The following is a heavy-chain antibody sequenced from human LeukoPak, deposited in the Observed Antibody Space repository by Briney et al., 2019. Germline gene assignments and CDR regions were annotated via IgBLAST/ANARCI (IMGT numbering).Heavy chain of an antibody. J-gene: IGHJ4*02. D-gene: IGHD2-8*01. CDR2: MKQDGSEK. Sequence: GGSLLLSCSASGFTFINYWMSWVRQAPGKGLEWVANMKQDGSEKNYVDSVKARFTIPRDNAKNSRYLQMNSLRAEDTAVYYCARDTSGPDYWGQGILVTVSS. CDR3: ARDTSGPDY. V-gene: IGHV3-7*01. CDR1: GFTFINYW.